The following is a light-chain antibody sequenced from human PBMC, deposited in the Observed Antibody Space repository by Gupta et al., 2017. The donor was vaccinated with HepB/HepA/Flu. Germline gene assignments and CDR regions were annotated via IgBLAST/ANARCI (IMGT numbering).Light chain of an antibody. CDR3: NCRDSGGNHYV. CDR2: GKN. J-gene: IGLJ1*01. Sequence: SSDLTQAPAVSVALGQTVRITCQGDSLRSYYASWYQQKPGQEPVHVIYGKNNRPSGIPDRFSGASSGNKASLIITGAQAEEEADDYCNCRDSGGNHYVFGTGTKVTVL. V-gene: IGLV3-19*01. CDR1: SLRSYY.